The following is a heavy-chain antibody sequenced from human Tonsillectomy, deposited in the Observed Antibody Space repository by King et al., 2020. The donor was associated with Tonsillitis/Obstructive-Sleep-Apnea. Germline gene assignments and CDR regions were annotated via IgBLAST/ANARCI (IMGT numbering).Heavy chain of an antibody. CDR3: ARDRVQSRGYDFWSGYLVDAFDI. CDR2: IWDDGSNK. CDR1: GFTFSSYG. J-gene: IGHJ3*02. D-gene: IGHD3-3*01. Sequence: QLVQSGGGVVQPGRSLRLSCAASGFTFSSYGMHWVRQAPGKGLEWVAVIWDDGSNKYYDDSVKGRFTISRDNSKNTLYLQMNSLRAEDTAVYYCARDRVQSRGYDFWSGYLVDAFDIWGQGTMVTVSS. V-gene: IGHV3-33*01.